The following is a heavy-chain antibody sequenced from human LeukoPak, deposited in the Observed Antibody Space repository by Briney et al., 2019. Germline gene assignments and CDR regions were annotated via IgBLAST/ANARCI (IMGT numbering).Heavy chain of an antibody. CDR1: GGTFSSYA. CDR3: ARVGLGYCSSTSCYGQDYYGMDV. J-gene: IGHJ6*04. Sequence: SVKVSCKASGGTFSSYAISWVRQAPGQGLEWMGGIIPIFGTANYAQKFQGRVTITADESTSTAYMELSSPRSEDTAVYYCARVGLGYCSSTSCYGQDYYGMDVWGKGTTVTVSS. V-gene: IGHV1-69*13. CDR2: IIPIFGTA. D-gene: IGHD2-2*01.